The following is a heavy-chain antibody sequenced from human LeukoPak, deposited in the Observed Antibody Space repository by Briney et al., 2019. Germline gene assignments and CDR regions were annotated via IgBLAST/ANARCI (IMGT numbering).Heavy chain of an antibody. Sequence: SETLSLTCTVSGGSIGSYYWSWIRQPPGKGLEWIGYIYYSGSTNYNPSLKSRVTISVDTSKNQFSLKLSSVTAADTAVYYCARDASSGWYGHAFDIWGQGTMVTVPS. D-gene: IGHD6-19*01. CDR2: IYYSGST. J-gene: IGHJ3*02. CDR1: GGSIGSYY. CDR3: ARDASSGWYGHAFDI. V-gene: IGHV4-59*01.